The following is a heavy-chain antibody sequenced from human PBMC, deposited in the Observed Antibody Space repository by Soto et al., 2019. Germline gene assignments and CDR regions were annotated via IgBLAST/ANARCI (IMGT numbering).Heavy chain of an antibody. J-gene: IGHJ5*02. CDR3: ARDLGYSSSNWFDP. V-gene: IGHV4-31*03. CDR1: GGSISSGGYY. Sequence: PSETLSLTCTVSGGSISSGGYYWSWNRQHPGKGLEWIGYIYYSGSTYYNPSLKSRVTISVDTSKNQFSLKLSSVTAADTAVYYCARDLGYSSSNWFDPWGQGTLVTVSS. CDR2: IYYSGST. D-gene: IGHD6-13*01.